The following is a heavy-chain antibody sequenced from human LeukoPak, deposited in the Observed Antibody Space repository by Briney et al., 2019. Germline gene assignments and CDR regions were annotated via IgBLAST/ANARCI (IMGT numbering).Heavy chain of an antibody. CDR1: GYSISSGYY. CDR3: ASEIAAAGTPRFDY. J-gene: IGHJ4*02. D-gene: IGHD6-13*01. Sequence: SETLSLTCTVSGYSISSGYYWGWIRQPPGKGLEWIGSIYHSGSTYYNPSLKSRVTISVDTSKNQFSLKLSSVTAADTAVYYCASEIAAAGTPRFDYWGQGTLVTVSS. CDR2: IYHSGST. V-gene: IGHV4-38-2*02.